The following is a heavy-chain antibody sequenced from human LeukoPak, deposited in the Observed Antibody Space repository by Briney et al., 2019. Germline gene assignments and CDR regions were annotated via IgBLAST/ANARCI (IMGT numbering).Heavy chain of an antibody. D-gene: IGHD1-1*01. CDR3: TRRRAGRLYNWFDP. V-gene: IGHV4-39*01. CDR1: GGSISSSNDC. CDR2: FYYGGST. Sequence: SETLSLTCTVSGGSISSSNDCWDWIRQPPGRGLEWIASFYYGGSTYYNPSLKSRVTISADTSKNQVSLKLRSATAADTALYYCTRRRAGRLYNWFDPWGQGTLVTVSS. J-gene: IGHJ5*02.